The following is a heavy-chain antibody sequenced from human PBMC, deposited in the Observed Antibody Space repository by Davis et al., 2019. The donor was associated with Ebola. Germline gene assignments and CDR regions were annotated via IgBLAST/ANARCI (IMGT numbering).Heavy chain of an antibody. V-gene: IGHV1-18*01. CDR1: GYTFTSYG. CDR3: ARDIGSSWSHWYFDL. CDR2: ISAYNGNT. J-gene: IGHJ2*01. Sequence: ASVKVSCKASGYTFTSYGISWVRQAPGQGLEWMGWISAYNGNTNYAQKLQGRVTMTTDTSTSTAYMELRSLRSDDTAVYYCARDIGSSWSHWYFDLWGRGTLVTVSS. D-gene: IGHD6-13*01.